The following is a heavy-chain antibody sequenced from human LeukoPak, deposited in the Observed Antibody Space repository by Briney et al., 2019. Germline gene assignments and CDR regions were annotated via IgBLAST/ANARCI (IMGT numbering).Heavy chain of an antibody. CDR2: ISTTSSTI. Sequence: GGSLRLSCAASGFTFSSYSMNWVRQAPGKGLEWVSSISTTSSTIYYADSVKGRFTISRDDAKNSLYLQMNSLRAEDTAVYYCAELGITMIGGVWGKGTTVTISS. J-gene: IGHJ6*04. CDR3: AELGITMIGGV. V-gene: IGHV3-48*04. CDR1: GFTFSSYS. D-gene: IGHD3-10*02.